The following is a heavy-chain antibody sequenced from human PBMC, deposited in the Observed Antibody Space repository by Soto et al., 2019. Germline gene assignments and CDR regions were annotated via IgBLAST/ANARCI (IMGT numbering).Heavy chain of an antibody. D-gene: IGHD5-12*01. Sequence: QVQLVQSGAEVKKPGASVKVSCKASGYTFTSYGISWVRQAPGQGLEWMGWISAYNGNTNYAQKHQGRVTMTTDTSTSTAYMELRSLRSDDTAVYYCARDPDYTDYYYYYGMDVWGQGTTVTVSS. V-gene: IGHV1-18*01. CDR2: ISAYNGNT. CDR3: ARDPDYTDYYYYYGMDV. J-gene: IGHJ6*02. CDR1: GYTFTSYG.